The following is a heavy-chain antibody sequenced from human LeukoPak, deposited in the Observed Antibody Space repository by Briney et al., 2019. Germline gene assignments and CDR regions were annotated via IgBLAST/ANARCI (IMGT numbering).Heavy chain of an antibody. D-gene: IGHD1-26*01. J-gene: IGHJ4*02. CDR3: ARESGSSFDY. V-gene: IGHV3-48*03. Sequence: SVKGRFTISRDNAKNSLYLQMYSLRAEDTAVYYCARESGSSFDYWGQGTLVAVSS.